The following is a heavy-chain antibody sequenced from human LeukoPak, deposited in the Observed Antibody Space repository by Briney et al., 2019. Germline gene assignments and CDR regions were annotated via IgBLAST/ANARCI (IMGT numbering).Heavy chain of an antibody. CDR2: ISAYNSNT. Sequence: ASVKVSCKASGYTFTSYGISWVRQAPGQGLEWMGWISAYNSNTNYAQKLQGRVTMTTDTSTSTAYMELRSLRSDDTAVYYCARDLSYDILTGIFDYWGQGTLVTVSS. V-gene: IGHV1-18*01. CDR1: GYTFTSYG. D-gene: IGHD3-9*01. J-gene: IGHJ4*02. CDR3: ARDLSYDILTGIFDY.